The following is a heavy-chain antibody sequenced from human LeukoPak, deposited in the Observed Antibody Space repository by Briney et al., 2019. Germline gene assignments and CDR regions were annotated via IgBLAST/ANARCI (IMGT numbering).Heavy chain of an antibody. CDR2: IIPIFGTA. CDR1: GGTFSSYA. CDR3: ARDANPWRFGEEPRYYYMDV. Sequence: ASVKVSCKASGGTFSSYAISWVRQAPGQGLERMGGIIPIFGTANYAQKLQGRVTITTDESTSTAYMELSSLRSEDTAVYYCARDANPWRFGEEPRYYYMDVWGKGTTVTVSS. V-gene: IGHV1-69*05. J-gene: IGHJ6*03. D-gene: IGHD3-10*01.